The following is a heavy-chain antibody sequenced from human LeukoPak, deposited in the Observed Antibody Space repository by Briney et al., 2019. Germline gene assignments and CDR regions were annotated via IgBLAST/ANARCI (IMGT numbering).Heavy chain of an antibody. CDR2: ISGSGGST. V-gene: IGHV3-23*01. J-gene: IGHJ6*03. CDR3: AQLGGYYGSGSYSPSLYYYYYMDV. CDR1: GFTFSSYA. Sequence: GGSLRLSCAASGFTFSSYAMSWVRQAPGKGLEWVSAISGSGGSTYYADSVKGRFTISRDNSKNTLYLQMNSLRAEDTAVYYCAQLGGYYGSGSYSPSLYYYYYMDVWGKGTTVTVS. D-gene: IGHD3-10*01.